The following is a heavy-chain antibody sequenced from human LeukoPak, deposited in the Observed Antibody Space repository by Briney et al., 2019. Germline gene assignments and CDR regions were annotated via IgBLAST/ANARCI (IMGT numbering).Heavy chain of an antibody. J-gene: IGHJ4*02. Sequence: GASVKVSCKASGYTFTGYGINWVRQAPGQGLEWMGWISAYNGNTNYAQKLQGRVTMTTDTSTSTAYMELRTLRSDDTAVYYCARDGPIYDYVWGSYRLIDYWGQGTLVTVSS. CDR3: ARDGPIYDYVWGSYRLIDY. V-gene: IGHV1-18*01. D-gene: IGHD3-16*02. CDR1: GYTFTGYG. CDR2: ISAYNGNT.